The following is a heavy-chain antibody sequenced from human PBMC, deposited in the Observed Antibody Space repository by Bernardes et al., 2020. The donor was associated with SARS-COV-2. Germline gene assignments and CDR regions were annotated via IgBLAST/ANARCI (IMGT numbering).Heavy chain of an antibody. V-gene: IGHV3-66*02. CDR1: GFTVSSNY. CDR2: IYSGGST. CDR3: ARASRQVVPAARSYWYFDL. J-gene: IGHJ2*01. Sequence: GGSLRLSCAASGFTVSSNYMSWVRQAPGKGLEWVSVIYSGGSTYYADSVKGRFTISRDNSKNTLYLQMNSLRAEDTAVYYCARASRQVVPAARSYWYFDLWGRGTLVTVSS. D-gene: IGHD2-2*01.